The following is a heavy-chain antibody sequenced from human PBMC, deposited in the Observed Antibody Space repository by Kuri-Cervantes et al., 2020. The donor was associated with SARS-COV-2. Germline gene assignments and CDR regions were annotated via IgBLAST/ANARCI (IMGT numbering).Heavy chain of an antibody. CDR2: ISSSGSTI. J-gene: IGHJ3*02. CDR1: GFTFSDYY. CDR3: ARLEDLLDAFDI. Sequence: LSLTCAASGFTFSDYYMSWIRQAPGKGLEWVSYISSSGSTIYYADSVKGRFTISRDNAKNSLYLQMNSLRAEDTAVYYCARLEDLLDAFDIWGQATMVTVSS. V-gene: IGHV3-11*01.